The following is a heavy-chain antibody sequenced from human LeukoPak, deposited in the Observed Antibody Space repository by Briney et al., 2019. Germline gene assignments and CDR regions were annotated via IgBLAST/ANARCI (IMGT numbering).Heavy chain of an antibody. CDR2: TSNDENIK. CDR1: GFTFNSYT. D-gene: IGHD1-1*01. J-gene: IGHJ4*02. CDR3: ARDPILDPPDYFDY. V-gene: IGHV3-30-3*01. Sequence: PGGSLRLSCAASGFTFNSYTMFWVRQAPGKGLEWVAVTSNDENIKYYADSVKGRFTISRDNSRDTLFLEMSSLRVEDTAVYYCARDPILDPPDYFDYWGRGTLVTASS.